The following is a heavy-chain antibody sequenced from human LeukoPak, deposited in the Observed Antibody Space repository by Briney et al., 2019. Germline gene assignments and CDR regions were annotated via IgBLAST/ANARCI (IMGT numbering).Heavy chain of an antibody. CDR3: ARAGWLWFGELLKALDP. CDR1: GYTFTSYG. CDR2: FSAYNGNT. V-gene: IGHV1-18*01. Sequence: ASVKVSCKASGYTFTSYGISWVRQAPGQGLEWMGWFSAYNGNTNYAQKLQGRVTMTTDTSKSTAYMELRSLRSDDTAVYYCARAGWLWFGELLKALDPWGQGTLVTVSS. D-gene: IGHD3-10*01. J-gene: IGHJ5*02.